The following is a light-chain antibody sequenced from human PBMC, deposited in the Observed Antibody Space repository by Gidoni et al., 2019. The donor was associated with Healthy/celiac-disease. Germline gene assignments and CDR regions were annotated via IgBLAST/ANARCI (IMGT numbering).Light chain of an antibody. CDR1: QSISSW. CDR2: KAS. Sequence: DSPMTQSPSTLSASVGDRVTITCRASQSISSWLAWYQQKPGKAPKLLIYKASSLESGVPSRFSGRGSGTEFTLTISSLQPDDFATYYCQQYNSYRYTFGQGTKLEIK. CDR3: QQYNSYRYT. J-gene: IGKJ2*01. V-gene: IGKV1-5*03.